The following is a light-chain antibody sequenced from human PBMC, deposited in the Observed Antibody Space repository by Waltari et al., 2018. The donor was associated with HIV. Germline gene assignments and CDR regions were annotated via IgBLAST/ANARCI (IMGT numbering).Light chain of an antibody. CDR1: QSISNRY. Sequence: EIVLTQSPGTLSLSPGERATLSCRASQSISNRYLAWYQQKPGQAPRLCIYGASSRVTGIPDRFSGSGSGTDFTLTISRLEPEDLAVYYCQQYGSSPRTFGQGTKLEIK. V-gene: IGKV3-20*01. CDR3: QQYGSSPRT. J-gene: IGKJ2*01. CDR2: GAS.